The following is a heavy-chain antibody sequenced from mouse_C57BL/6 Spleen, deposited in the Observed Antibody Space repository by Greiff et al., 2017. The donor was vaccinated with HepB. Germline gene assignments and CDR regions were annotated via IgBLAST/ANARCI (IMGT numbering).Heavy chain of an antibody. J-gene: IGHJ2*01. CDR1: GYTFTSYG. Sequence: QVQLKESGAELARPGASVKLSCKASGYTFTSYGISWVKQRTGQGLEWIGEIYPRSGNTYYNEKFKGKATLTADKSSSTAYMELRSLTSEDSAVYFCAREDGPFDYWGQGTTLTVSS. CDR3: AREDGPFDY. D-gene: IGHD2-3*01. CDR2: IYPRSGNT. V-gene: IGHV1-81*01.